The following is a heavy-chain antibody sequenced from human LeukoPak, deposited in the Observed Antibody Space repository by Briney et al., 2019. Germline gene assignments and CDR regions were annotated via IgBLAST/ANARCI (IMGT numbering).Heavy chain of an antibody. CDR1: GGSISSGDYY. Sequence: SETLSLTCTVSGGSISSGDYYWSWIRQPPGTGLEWIGYIYYSGSTDYNPSLKSRVSISVDTSKNQFSLKLSSVTAADTAVYYCARDAVLPAPIRMDVWGQGTTVTVSS. CDR2: IYYSGST. CDR3: ARDAVLPAPIRMDV. J-gene: IGHJ6*02. V-gene: IGHV4-30-4*01. D-gene: IGHD2/OR15-2a*01.